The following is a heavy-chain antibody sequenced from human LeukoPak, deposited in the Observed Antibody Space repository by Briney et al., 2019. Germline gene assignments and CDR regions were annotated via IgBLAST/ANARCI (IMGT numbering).Heavy chain of an antibody. D-gene: IGHD2-8*01. J-gene: IGHJ4*02. CDR3: AREGYCTNGVCLTL. V-gene: IGHV1-69*06. CDR2: IIPIFGTA. CDR1: GGTFSSYA. Sequence: SVKVSCKASGGTFSSYAISWVRQAPGQGLEWMGGIIPIFGTANYAQKFQGRVTITADKSTSTAYMELRSLRSDDTAVYYCAREGYCTNGVCLTLWGQGTLVTVSP.